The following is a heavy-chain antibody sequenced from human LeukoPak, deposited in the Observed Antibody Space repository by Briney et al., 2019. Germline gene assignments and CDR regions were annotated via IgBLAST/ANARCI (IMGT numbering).Heavy chain of an antibody. V-gene: IGHV3-30*04. CDR2: ISYDGSNK. J-gene: IGHJ6*03. CDR1: GFTFSSYA. CDR3: AGGLLDYYYMDV. Sequence: GGSLRLSCAASGFTFSSYAMHWVRQAPGKGLEWVAVISYDGSNKYYADSVKGRFTISRDNSKNTLYLQMNSLRAEDTVLYYCAGGLLDYYYMDVWGKGTTVTVSS. D-gene: IGHD1-26*01.